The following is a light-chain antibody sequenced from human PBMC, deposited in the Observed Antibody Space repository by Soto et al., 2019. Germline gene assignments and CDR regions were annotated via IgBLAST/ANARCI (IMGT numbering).Light chain of an antibody. CDR2: DDS. CDR1: RIGSKS. J-gene: IGLJ2*01. Sequence: SYELTQPPSVSVAPGQTATITCGGDRIGSKSVHWFQQRPGQAPVLVVYDDSERPSGIPERFSGSKSGNTASLTISGLQAEDEADYYCSSYTSSSTLDFGGGTKLTVL. CDR3: SSYTSSSTLD. V-gene: IGLV3-21*02.